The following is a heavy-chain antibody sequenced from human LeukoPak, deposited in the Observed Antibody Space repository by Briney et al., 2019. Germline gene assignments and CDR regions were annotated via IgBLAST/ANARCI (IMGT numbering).Heavy chain of an antibody. Sequence: SETLSLTCTVSGGSISSYYWSWIRQPPGKGLEWIGYIYYSGSTNYNPPLKSRVTISVDTSKNQFSLKLSSVTAADTAVYYCARVPYDSSSNWGQGTLVTVSS. CDR3: ARVPYDSSSN. V-gene: IGHV4-59*08. J-gene: IGHJ4*02. CDR1: GGSISSYY. CDR2: IYYSGST. D-gene: IGHD3-22*01.